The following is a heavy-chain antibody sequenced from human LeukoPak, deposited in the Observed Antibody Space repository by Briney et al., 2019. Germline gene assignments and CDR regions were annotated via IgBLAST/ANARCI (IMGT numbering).Heavy chain of an antibody. CDR2: ISSGSSHI. D-gene: IGHD5-24*01. CDR1: GFTFSTHS. Sequence: GGSLRLSCAASGFTFSTHSMSWVRQSPGKGLEWVSSISSGSSHIYYADSMQGRFTISRDNAENSLFLQMDCLRVEDTALYYCARDFRTQLDGYSPPYHFDYWGQGALVTVSS. V-gene: IGHV3-21*01. CDR3: ARDFRTQLDGYSPPYHFDY. J-gene: IGHJ4*02.